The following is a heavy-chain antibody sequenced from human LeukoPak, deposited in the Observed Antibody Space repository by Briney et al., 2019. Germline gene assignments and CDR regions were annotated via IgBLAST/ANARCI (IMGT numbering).Heavy chain of an antibody. D-gene: IGHD3-10*01. Sequence: GGTLRLSCAASGFTFSSYWMSWVRQAPGKGLEWVANIKQDGSEIYYVDSVKGRFTISRDNAKNSLYLQMNSLRAEDTAVYYCARVLNRLLWFGELPDAFDIWGQGTMVTVSS. V-gene: IGHV3-7*01. CDR2: IKQDGSEI. CDR1: GFTFSSYW. CDR3: ARVLNRLLWFGELPDAFDI. J-gene: IGHJ3*02.